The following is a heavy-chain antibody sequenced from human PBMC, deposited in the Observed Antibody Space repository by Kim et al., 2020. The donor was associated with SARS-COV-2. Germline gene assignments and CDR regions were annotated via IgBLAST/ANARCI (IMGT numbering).Heavy chain of an antibody. CDR3: ARGPGIAAAGTLYY. J-gene: IGHJ4*02. D-gene: IGHD6-13*01. CDR1: GYSIISDYS. V-gene: IGHV4-38-2*02. Sequence: SETLSLTCTVSGYSIISDYSWGWIRQPPGKGLEWIAIIYHSGTTYHNPSLKSRVTMSVDTSKNQFSLKLSSVTAADTAVYYCARGPGIAAAGTLYYWGQGARVTVSS. CDR2: IYHSGTT.